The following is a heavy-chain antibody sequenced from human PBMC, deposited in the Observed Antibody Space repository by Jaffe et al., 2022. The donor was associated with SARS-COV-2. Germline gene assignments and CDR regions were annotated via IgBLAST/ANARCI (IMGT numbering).Heavy chain of an antibody. Sequence: EVQLVESGGGLVQPGGSLRLSCAVSGFAIGDYWMNWVRQAPGKGLEWVANINKDGSEIHYVDSVKGRFTISRDNAKNSLYLQMNNLRVEDTAVYYCAGRYFDLWGRGTLVIVSS. V-gene: IGHV3-7*03. CDR3: AGRYFDL. J-gene: IGHJ2*01. CDR1: GFAIGDYW. CDR2: INKDGSEI.